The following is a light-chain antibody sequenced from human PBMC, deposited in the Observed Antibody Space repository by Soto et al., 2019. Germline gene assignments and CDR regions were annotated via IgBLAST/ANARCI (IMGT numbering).Light chain of an antibody. J-gene: IGKJ1*01. CDR3: QHYGSSPKWT. CDR1: QSVSNTY. Sequence: EIVLTQSPGTLSLSPGEIATLSCRASQSVSNTYLSWYQQKPGQAPSLLIYGASSRSTGIPDRFSGSGSGTDFPLPVSRLEPEEFAVYYCQHYGSSPKWTFGQGTKLEIK. V-gene: IGKV3-20*01. CDR2: GAS.